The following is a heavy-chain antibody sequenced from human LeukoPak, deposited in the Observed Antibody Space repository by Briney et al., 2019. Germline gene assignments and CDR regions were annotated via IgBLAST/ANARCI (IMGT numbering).Heavy chain of an antibody. CDR3: ARNENSGWGYFDY. CDR2: IWYDGSNK. D-gene: IGHD5-12*01. J-gene: IGHJ4*02. V-gene: IGHV3-33*01. Sequence: GRSLRLSCAASGFTFRNYGMHWVRQAPGKGLEWVAVIWYDGSNKYYVDSVKGRFTVSRDNSKNMLYLQMNSLGAEDTALYYCARNENSGWGYFDYWGQGTLVTVSS. CDR1: GFTFRNYG.